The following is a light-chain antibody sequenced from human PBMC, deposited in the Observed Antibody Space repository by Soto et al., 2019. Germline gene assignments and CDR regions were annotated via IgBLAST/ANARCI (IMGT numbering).Light chain of an antibody. V-gene: IGKV4-1*01. CDR1: QSVLYSPNNKNY. J-gene: IGKJ1*01. Sequence: DIVMTQSPDSLAVSLGEKATINCKSSQSVLYSPNNKNYLAWYQQKPGQPPKLVIYWASTRESGVPDRFSGSGSGTDFTLTISSLQAEDVAVYYCQQYYSTPRTFGQGTKVDI. CDR3: QQYYSTPRT. CDR2: WAS.